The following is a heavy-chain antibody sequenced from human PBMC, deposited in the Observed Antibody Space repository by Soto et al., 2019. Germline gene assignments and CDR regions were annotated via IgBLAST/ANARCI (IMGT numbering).Heavy chain of an antibody. Sequence: SETLSLTCTVSGGSISSSSHYWGWIRQSPGKGLEWIGSIYYSGSTYYKPSLKSRVTMSVDTSKNQFSLKLSSETAADTAVYYCARHYDSSGYYYSPFDYWGQGALVTVSS. CDR1: GGSISSSSHY. V-gene: IGHV4-39*01. CDR3: ARHYDSSGYYYSPFDY. J-gene: IGHJ4*02. D-gene: IGHD3-22*01. CDR2: IYYSGST.